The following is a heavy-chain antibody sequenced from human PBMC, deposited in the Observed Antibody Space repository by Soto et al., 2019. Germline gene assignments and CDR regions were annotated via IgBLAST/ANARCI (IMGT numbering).Heavy chain of an antibody. J-gene: IGHJ6*02. V-gene: IGHV5-10-1*01. CDR3: ARGTIAARPYYYYYGMDV. CDR1: GYSFTSYW. D-gene: IGHD6-6*01. CDR2: IDPSDSYT. Sequence: HGESLKISCKGSGYSFTSYWISWVRQMPGKGLEWMGRIDPSDSYTNYSPSFQGHVTISADKSISTAYLQWSSLKASDTAMYYCARGTIAARPYYYYYGMDVWGQGTTVTVSS.